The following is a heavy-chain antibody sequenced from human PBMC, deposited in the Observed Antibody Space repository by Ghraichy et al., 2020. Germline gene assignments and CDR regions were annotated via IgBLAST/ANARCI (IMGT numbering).Heavy chain of an antibody. CDR2: IWYDGSNK. J-gene: IGHJ4*02. Sequence: GGSLRLSCAASGFTFSSYGMHWVRQAPGKGLEWVAVIWYDGSNKYYADSVKGRFTISRDNSKNTLYLQMNSLRAEDTAVYYCAREGEEGSSSTDFDYWGQGTLVTVSS. D-gene: IGHD6-6*01. CDR1: GFTFSSYG. V-gene: IGHV3-33*08. CDR3: AREGEEGSSSTDFDY.